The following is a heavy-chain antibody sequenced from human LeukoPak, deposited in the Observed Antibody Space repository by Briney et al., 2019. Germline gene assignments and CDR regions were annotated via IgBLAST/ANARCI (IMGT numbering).Heavy chain of an antibody. CDR1: GFTFSSYD. D-gene: IGHD5-12*01. J-gene: IGHJ3*02. Sequence: GGSLRLSCAASGFTFSSYDMRWVRQATGKGLEWVSAIGTAGDTYYPGSVKGRFTISRENAKNSLYLQMNSLRAGDTAVYYCARASHIVATIAAFDIWGQGTMVTVSS. CDR2: IGTAGDT. V-gene: IGHV3-13*01. CDR3: ARASHIVATIAAFDI.